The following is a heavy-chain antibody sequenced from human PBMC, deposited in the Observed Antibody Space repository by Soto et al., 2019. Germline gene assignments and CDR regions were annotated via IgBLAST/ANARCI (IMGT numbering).Heavy chain of an antibody. CDR3: ARDNTVEYYGMDV. J-gene: IGHJ6*02. CDR2: IYHSGST. D-gene: IGHD4-17*01. CDR1: GGSISSGGYS. Sequence: QLQLQESGSGLVKPAQTLSLTCAVSGGSISSGGYSWSWIRQPPGKGLEWIGYIYHSGSTYYNPSLKSRVTISVDRSKNQFSLKLSSVTAADTAVYYCARDNTVEYYGMDVWGQGTTVTVSS. V-gene: IGHV4-30-2*01.